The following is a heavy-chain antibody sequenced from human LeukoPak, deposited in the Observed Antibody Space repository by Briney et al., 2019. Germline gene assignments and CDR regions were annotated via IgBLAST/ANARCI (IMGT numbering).Heavy chain of an antibody. CDR3: ARTALRVDFFDS. Sequence: PGGSLRLSCAASGFLFGGHAMVWVRQAPGKGLECVSSISSHAAYINYADSVKGRFTISRDNDKNSLFLDMNSLRDDDTAVYFCARTALRVDFFDSWGQGTLVTVSS. CDR2: ISSHAAYI. V-gene: IGHV3-21*01. CDR1: GFLFGGHA. J-gene: IGHJ4*02. D-gene: IGHD2-21*02.